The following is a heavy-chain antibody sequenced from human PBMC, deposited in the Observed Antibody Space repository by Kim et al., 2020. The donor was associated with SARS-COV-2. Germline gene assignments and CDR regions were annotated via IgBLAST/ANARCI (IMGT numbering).Heavy chain of an antibody. CDR2: INHSGST. Sequence: SETLSLTCAVYGGSFSGYYWSWIRQPPGKGLEWVGEINHSGSTNYNPSLKSRVTISVDTSKNQFSLKLSSVTAADTAVYYCARGRLRGPILYYFDYWGQGTLVTVSS. CDR1: GGSFSGYY. CDR3: ARGRLRGPILYYFDY. V-gene: IGHV4-34*01. D-gene: IGHD4-17*01. J-gene: IGHJ4*02.